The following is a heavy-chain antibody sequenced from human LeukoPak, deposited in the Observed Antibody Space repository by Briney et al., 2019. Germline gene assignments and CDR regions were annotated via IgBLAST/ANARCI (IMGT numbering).Heavy chain of an antibody. CDR1: GYTFTDYV. D-gene: IGHD3-22*01. Sequence: ASVKVSCKASGYTFTDYVPHWVRQAPGQGLEWMGIINPSGGGTRSAQKLQGRVTMTRNMSTSTVYMELSSLRSEDTAVYYCARGRAPYYYDLAYYYYYMDVWGKGTTVTVSS. J-gene: IGHJ6*03. V-gene: IGHV1-46*01. CDR2: INPSGGGT. CDR3: ARGRAPYYYDLAYYYYYMDV.